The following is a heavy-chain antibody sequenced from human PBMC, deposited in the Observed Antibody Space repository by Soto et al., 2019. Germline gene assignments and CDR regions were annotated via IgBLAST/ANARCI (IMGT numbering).Heavy chain of an antibody. Sequence: QVQLEESGGGVVQPGRSLRLSCAASGFTFSNHGMHWVRQAPGQGLEWVAVIWYDGSNAYYADSVKGLFTISRDNSRNTVDLQMNSVRVEDTAVFYCARESSGSQEYWGQGTLVTVSS. J-gene: IGHJ1*01. CDR1: GFTFSNHG. V-gene: IGHV3-33*01. D-gene: IGHD6-19*01. CDR2: IWYDGSNA. CDR3: ARESSGSQEY.